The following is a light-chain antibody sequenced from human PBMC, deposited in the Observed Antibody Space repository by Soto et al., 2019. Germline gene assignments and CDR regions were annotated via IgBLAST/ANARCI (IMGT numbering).Light chain of an antibody. Sequence: QSALTQPASVSGSPGQSISISCTGTSSDVGGYDYVSRYQHHPGKAPKVIIYSVSNRPSGISGRFSGSKSGNTASLTISGLQAEDEADYYCSSFTSSRTLVFGGGTKVTVL. CDR2: SVS. J-gene: IGLJ1*01. V-gene: IGLV2-14*03. CDR1: SSDVGGYDY. CDR3: SSFTSSRTLV.